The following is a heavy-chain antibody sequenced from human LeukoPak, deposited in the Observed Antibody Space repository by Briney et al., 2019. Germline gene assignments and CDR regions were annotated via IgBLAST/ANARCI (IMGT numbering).Heavy chain of an antibody. D-gene: IGHD5-12*01. J-gene: IGHJ5*01. CDR2: IYYSGST. CDR1: RGSISNYY. Sequence: SETLSLTCTVSRGSISNYYWGWIRQPPGKGLEWVGYIYYSGSTNYNPSLQGRVTISVDTSKTQFSLKLSSVTAADTALYYCSRRMAGAYGSWLDSWGQGTPVTVSS. V-gene: IGHV4-59*08. CDR3: SRRMAGAYGSWLDS.